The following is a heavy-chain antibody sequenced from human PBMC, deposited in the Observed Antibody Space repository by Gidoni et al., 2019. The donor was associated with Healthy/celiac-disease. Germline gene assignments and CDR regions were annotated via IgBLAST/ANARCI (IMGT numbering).Heavy chain of an antibody. D-gene: IGHD3-22*01. J-gene: IGHJ4*02. CDR3: IGAFYDSSVFFDY. Sequence: APVKGRFTISRDDSKNTLYLQMNSLKTEDTAVYYCIGAFYDSSVFFDYWGQGTLVTVSS. V-gene: IGHV3-15*01.